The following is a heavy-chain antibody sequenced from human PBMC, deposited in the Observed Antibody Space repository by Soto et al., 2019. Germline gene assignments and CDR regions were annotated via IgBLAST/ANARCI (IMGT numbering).Heavy chain of an antibody. CDR3: ARDSSSWPSGHYYYGMDV. CDR2: IYTSGST. CDR1: GYSISSGYY. J-gene: IGHJ6*02. D-gene: IGHD6-13*01. Sequence: SETLSLTCAVSGYSISSGYYWGWLRQPPGKGLEWIGSIYTSGSTNYNPSLKSRVTMSVDTSKNQFSLKLSSVTAADTAVYYCARDSSSWPSGHYYYGMDVWGQGTTVTVSS. V-gene: IGHV4-38-2*02.